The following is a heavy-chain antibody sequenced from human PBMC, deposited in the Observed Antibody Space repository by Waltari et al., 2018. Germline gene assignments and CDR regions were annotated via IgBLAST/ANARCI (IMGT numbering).Heavy chain of an antibody. CDR1: GGSISSGSYY. V-gene: IGHV4-61*02. D-gene: IGHD6-13*01. Sequence: QVQLQESGPGLVKPSQTLSLTCTVSGGSISSGSYYWSWIRQPAGKGLEWIGRIYTSGSTNYNPSLKSRVTISVDTSKNQFSLKLSSVTAADTAVYYCARGWQQLPFGYWGHGTLVTVSS. CDR3: ARGWQQLPFGY. J-gene: IGHJ4*01. CDR2: IYTSGST.